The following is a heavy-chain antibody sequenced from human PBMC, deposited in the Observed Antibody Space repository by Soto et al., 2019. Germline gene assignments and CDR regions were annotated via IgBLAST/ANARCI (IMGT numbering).Heavy chain of an antibody. CDR2: SSNRDRST. CDR1: GFIFSDYY. D-gene: IGHD3-3*01. V-gene: IGHV3-11*01. CDR3: ARAWKIEKFGVISMSKGLDV. J-gene: IGHJ6*02. Sequence: QVQLVESGGGLVQPGGSLRLSCAASGFIFSDYYMTWIRQAPGKGLEWLSCSSNRDRSTYYADSEKDRFVVSKDNAKNLVYLQMNSLRAEDTAVYFCARAWKIEKFGVISMSKGLDVWGQGTTVTVSS.